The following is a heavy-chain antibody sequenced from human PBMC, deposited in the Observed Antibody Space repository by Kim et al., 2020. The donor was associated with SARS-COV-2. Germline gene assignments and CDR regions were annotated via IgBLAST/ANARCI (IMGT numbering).Heavy chain of an antibody. Sequence: SETLSLTCAVYGGSFSGYYWSWIRQPPGKGLEWIGEINHSGSTNYNPSLKSRVTISVDTSKNQFSLKLSSVTAADTAVYYCARGSAVAGRPYYFDYWGQGTLVTVSS. D-gene: IGHD6-19*01. V-gene: IGHV4-34*01. CDR1: GGSFSGYY. CDR2: INHSGST. CDR3: ARGSAVAGRPYYFDY. J-gene: IGHJ4*02.